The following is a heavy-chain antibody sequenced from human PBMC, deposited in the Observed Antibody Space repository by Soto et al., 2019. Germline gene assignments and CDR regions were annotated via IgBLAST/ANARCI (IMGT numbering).Heavy chain of an antibody. V-gene: IGHV5-51*01. CDR1: GYSFSSYY. D-gene: IGHD4-17*01. J-gene: IGHJ4*02. CDR3: ARYGMATIDF. Sequence: ESLKISCKGSGYSFSSYYIAWVRQMPGKGLEWIGTIYPGDSDTRYSPSFQGHVTISADKSIATAFLQWGSLKASDTAMYYCARYGMATIDFWGPGTLVTVSS. CDR2: IYPGDSDT.